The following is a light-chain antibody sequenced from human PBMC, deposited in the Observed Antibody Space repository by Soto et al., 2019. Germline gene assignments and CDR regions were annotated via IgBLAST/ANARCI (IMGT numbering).Light chain of an antibody. Sequence: EIVLTQSPGTLSLSPGERATLSCRASQSVAKNYLAWYQQKPGQAPRLLIHGASNRATGIPDRFSGSGSGTDFTLTISRLEPEDFALFYCQQYATAPLTFGGGPKVEIK. CDR1: QSVAKNY. CDR2: GAS. J-gene: IGKJ4*01. CDR3: QQYATAPLT. V-gene: IGKV3-20*01.